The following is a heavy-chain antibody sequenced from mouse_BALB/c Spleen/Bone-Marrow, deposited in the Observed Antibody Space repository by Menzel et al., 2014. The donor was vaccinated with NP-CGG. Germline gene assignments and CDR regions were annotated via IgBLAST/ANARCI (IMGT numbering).Heavy chain of an antibody. CDR2: ISGYYGDA. J-gene: IGHJ4*01. V-gene: IGHV1-67*01. CDR1: GYTFTDYA. Sequence: QVQLKQSRAELVRPGVSVKISCKGSGYTFTDYAIHWVKRSHAKSLEWIGLISGYYGDAIYNQKFKGKATMTVDKSSRTAYMDLARLTSEDSAIYYCARSGKVRNAMDYWGQGTSVTVSS. D-gene: IGHD2-14*01. CDR3: ARSGKVRNAMDY.